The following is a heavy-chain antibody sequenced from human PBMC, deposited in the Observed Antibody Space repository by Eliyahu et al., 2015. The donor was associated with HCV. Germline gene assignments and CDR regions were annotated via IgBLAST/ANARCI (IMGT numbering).Heavy chain of an antibody. CDR1: G. D-gene: IGHD5/OR15-5a*01. V-gene: IGHV3-30*18. CDR2: ISDNGRDE. Sequence: GMHWVRQAPGKGLEWVSVISDNGRDEYYADSVMGRFTISRDNSRNTLYLQMNSLRVEDTAVFYCAKGYQIGNSVSIDFWGQGTLVTVSS. CDR3: AKGYQIGNSVSIDF. J-gene: IGHJ4*02.